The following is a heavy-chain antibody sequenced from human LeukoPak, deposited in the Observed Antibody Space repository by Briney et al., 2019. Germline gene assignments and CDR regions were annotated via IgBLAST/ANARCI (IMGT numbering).Heavy chain of an antibody. CDR1: GYTFTSYY. D-gene: IGHD3-3*01. CDR3: ASLSLGSGYYY. J-gene: IGHJ4*02. V-gene: IGHV1-46*03. CDR2: INPSGGST. Sequence: ASVKVSCKASGYTFTSYYMHWVRQAPGQGLEWMGIINPSGGSTSYAQKFQGRVTMTRDTSTSTVYMELSSLRSVDTAVYYCASLSLGSGYYYWGQGTLVTVSS.